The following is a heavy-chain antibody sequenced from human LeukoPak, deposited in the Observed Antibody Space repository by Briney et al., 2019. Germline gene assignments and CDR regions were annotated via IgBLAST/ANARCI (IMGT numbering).Heavy chain of an antibody. CDR3: ARDFDMWITPGDDFDF. J-gene: IGHJ4*02. Sequence: GGSLRLSCAASGFSFSKYWMHWVRQTPGEGLVWVAGLKEAGSYTSYADSVKDRFTISRDNDKNTVDLQMDSLRAEGTGVYYRARDFDMWITPGDDFDFWGQGTLVTVSS. V-gene: IGHV3-74*01. D-gene: IGHD3-9*01. CDR1: GFSFSKYW. CDR2: LKEAGSYT.